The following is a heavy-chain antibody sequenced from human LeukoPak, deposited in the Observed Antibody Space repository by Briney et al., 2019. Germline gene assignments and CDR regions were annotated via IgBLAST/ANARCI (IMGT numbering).Heavy chain of an antibody. CDR1: GGSISSSSYY. D-gene: IGHD6-19*01. CDR2: IYYSGST. Sequence: ASETLSLTCTVSGGSISSSSYYWGWIRQPPGKGLEWIGSIYYSGSTYYNPSLKSRVTISVDTSKNQFSLKLSSLTATDTAVYYCARRQYSGWYFDYWGQGTLVTVSS. J-gene: IGHJ4*02. V-gene: IGHV4-39*01. CDR3: ARRQYSGWYFDY.